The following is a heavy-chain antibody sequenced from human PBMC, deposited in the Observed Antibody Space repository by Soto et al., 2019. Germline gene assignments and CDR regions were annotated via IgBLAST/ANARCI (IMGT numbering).Heavy chain of an antibody. J-gene: IGHJ3*02. CDR2: ISYDGSNK. CDR3: AKDISSSDDAFDI. D-gene: IGHD6-13*01. CDR1: GSTFSSYG. Sequence: PGGSLRLSCAASGSTFSSYGMHWVRQAPGKGLEWVAVISYDGSNKYYADSVKGRFTISRDNSKNTLYLQMNSLRAEDTAVYYCAKDISSSDDAFDIWGQGTMVTVSS. V-gene: IGHV3-30*18.